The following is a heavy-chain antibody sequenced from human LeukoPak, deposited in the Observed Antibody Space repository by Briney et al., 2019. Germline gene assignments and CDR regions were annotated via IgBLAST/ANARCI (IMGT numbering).Heavy chain of an antibody. D-gene: IGHD3-10*01. CDR2: LYHSGST. CDR1: GGSIGSYY. CDR3: ARDDSGNFDY. J-gene: IGHJ4*02. Sequence: SETLSLTCTVSGGSIGSYYWSWIRQPPGKGLEWIGYLYHSGSTNYNASLKSRVTISVDMSKNQLSLKLSSVTAADTAVYYCARDDSGNFDYRGQGILVTVSS. V-gene: IGHV4-59*01.